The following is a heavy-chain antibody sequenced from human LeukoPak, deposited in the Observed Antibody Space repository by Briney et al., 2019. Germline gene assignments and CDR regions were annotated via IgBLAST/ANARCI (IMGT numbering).Heavy chain of an antibody. Sequence: ASVKVSCKASGYTFTSYAMHWVRQAPGQRLEWMGWINAGNGNTKYSQKFQGRVTMTTDTSTSTAYMELRSLRSDDTAVYYCARVSGDYDPDWFDPWGQGTLVTVFS. V-gene: IGHV1-3*01. J-gene: IGHJ5*02. CDR2: INAGNGNT. CDR3: ARVSGDYDPDWFDP. D-gene: IGHD4-17*01. CDR1: GYTFTSYA.